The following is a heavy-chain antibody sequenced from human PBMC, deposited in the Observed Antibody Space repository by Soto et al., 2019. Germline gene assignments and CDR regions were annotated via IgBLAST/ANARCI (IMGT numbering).Heavy chain of an antibody. V-gene: IGHV3-48*01. CDR2: ISSSTSSI. J-gene: IGHJ4*02. D-gene: IGHD6-19*01. Sequence: PGGSLRLSCAASGFTFSTYSINWVRQAPGKGLEWISYISSSTSSIYYTDSVKGRFTISRDNAKNSVYLQMDSLGVEDTAVYYCARVGRSGWANDYWGQGTLVTVSS. CDR3: ARVGRSGWANDY. CDR1: GFTFSTYS.